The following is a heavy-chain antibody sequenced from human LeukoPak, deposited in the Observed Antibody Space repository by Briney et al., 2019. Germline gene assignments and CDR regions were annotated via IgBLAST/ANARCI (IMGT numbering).Heavy chain of an antibody. J-gene: IGHJ4*02. V-gene: IGHV3-23*01. Sequence: GGSLKLSCTASGFTFRSYAMHWVRQAPGKGLEWVSVISLNDGSTYYADSVRGRFTISRDNSKNTLFLQMNGLRAEDTAIYYCAKATTSSTYYFDSWGQGTLVTVSS. CDR1: GFTFRSYA. D-gene: IGHD1-1*01. CDR3: AKATTSSTYYFDS. CDR2: ISLNDGST.